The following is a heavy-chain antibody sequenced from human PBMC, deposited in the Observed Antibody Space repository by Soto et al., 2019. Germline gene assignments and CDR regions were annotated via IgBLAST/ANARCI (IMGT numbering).Heavy chain of an antibody. CDR1: GFTFISNA. D-gene: IGHD5-18*01. CDR3: AKELGIQLWFQAIIQQAYX. Sequence: GGSLRLSFAASGFTFISNAMSWVRQAPGKGLEGVSGISGSGGTTYYADSVKVRFTISIDNSKNTLYLQMNSLRAEDTAVYYCAKELGIQLWFQAIIQQAYXWGQVTLFTVSX. V-gene: IGHV3-23*01. CDR2: ISGSGGTT. J-gene: IGHJ4*02.